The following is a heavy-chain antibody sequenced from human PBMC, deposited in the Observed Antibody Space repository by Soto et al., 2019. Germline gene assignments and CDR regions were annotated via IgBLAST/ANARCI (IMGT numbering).Heavy chain of an antibody. Sequence: EVQLVESGGGLVQPGGSLRLSCAVSGFTFSNYWMHWVRQAPGKGLVWVSTISPDGTIPDYTDAVKGRLAISRDNAKSTLFLQLNSLRPEDTAVYYCARFRGDEFDSWGQGPMVTVS. CDR1: GFTFSNYW. CDR2: ISPDGTIP. J-gene: IGHJ3*02. CDR3: ARFRGDEFDS. V-gene: IGHV3-74*01. D-gene: IGHD3-10*01.